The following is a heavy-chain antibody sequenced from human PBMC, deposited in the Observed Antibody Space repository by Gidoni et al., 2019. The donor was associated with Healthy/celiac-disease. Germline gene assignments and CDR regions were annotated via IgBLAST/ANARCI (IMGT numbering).Heavy chain of an antibody. V-gene: IGHV1-69*06. CDR2: IIPIFGTA. CDR3: AVTDEAAAPAIFDY. Sequence: QVQLVQSGAEVKKPWSSVKVSCKASGGTFSSYAISWVRQAPGQGLEWMGGIIPIFGTANYAQKFQGRVTITADKSTSTAYMELSSLRSEDTAVYYCAVTDEAAAPAIFDYWGQGTLVTVSS. CDR1: GGTFSSYA. D-gene: IGHD6-13*01. J-gene: IGHJ4*02.